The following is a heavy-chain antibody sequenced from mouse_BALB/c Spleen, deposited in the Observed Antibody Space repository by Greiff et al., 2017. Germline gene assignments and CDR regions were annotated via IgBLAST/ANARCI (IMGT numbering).Heavy chain of an antibody. CDR2: ISNGGGST. V-gene: IGHV5-12-2*01. CDR1: GFTFSSYT. J-gene: IGHJ4*01. Sequence: DVMLVESGGGLVQPGGSLKLSCAASGFTFSSYTMSWVRQTPEKRLEWVAYISNGGGSTYYPDTVKGRFTISRDNAKNTLYLQMSSLRSEDTAMYYCARSYYGNAMDYWGQGTSVTVSS. D-gene: IGHD1-1*01. CDR3: ARSYYGNAMDY.